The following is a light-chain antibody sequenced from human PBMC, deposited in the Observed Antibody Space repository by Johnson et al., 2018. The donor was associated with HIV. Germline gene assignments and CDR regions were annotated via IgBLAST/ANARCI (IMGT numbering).Light chain of an antibody. Sequence: QPVLTQPPSVSAAPGQKVTISCSGNRSNIGDNYVSWYQQLPGTAPKLLIYDNNKRPSGIPDRFSGSKSGTSATLGIIGLQTWDEADYYCGTWDSSLSAGVFGTGTKVTVL. J-gene: IGLJ1*01. V-gene: IGLV1-51*01. CDR3: GTWDSSLSAGV. CDR1: RSNIGDNY. CDR2: DNN.